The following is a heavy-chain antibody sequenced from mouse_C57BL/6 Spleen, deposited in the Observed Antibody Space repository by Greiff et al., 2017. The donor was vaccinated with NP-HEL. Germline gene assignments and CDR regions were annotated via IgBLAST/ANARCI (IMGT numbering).Heavy chain of an antibody. CDR1: GFTFSDAW. J-gene: IGHJ3*01. CDR2: IRNKANNHAT. V-gene: IGHV6-6*01. D-gene: IGHD1-1*02. CDR3: TRSTGAWFAD. Sequence: EVKLQESGGGLVQPGGSMTLSCAASGFTFSDAWMDWVRQSPEKGLEWVAEIRNKANNHATYYAESVQGRFTISRDDSKSSVYLQMNGLRAEDTGIYYCTRSTGAWFADWGKGTLVTVSA.